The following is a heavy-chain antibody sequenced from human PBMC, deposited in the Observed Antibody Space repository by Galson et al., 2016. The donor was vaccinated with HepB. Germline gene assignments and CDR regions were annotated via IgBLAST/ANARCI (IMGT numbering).Heavy chain of an antibody. CDR2: TATAGDT. V-gene: IGHV3-13*01. J-gene: IGHJ6*04. Sequence: SMILSCAASRFTFSLKDLHWVGQAPGQGLEWVSATATAGDTYYADSVKGRFTFSREHAKNSQYLQMNILRAGDTAVFYCAKGKSLLTMPCNYVLDVGGKGSTGSVSA. D-gene: IGHD3-9*01. CDR1: RFTFSLKD. CDR3: AKGKSLLTMPCNYVLDV.